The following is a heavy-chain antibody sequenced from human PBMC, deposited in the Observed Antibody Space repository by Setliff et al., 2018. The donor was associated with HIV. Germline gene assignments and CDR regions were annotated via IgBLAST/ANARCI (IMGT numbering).Heavy chain of an antibody. Sequence: GGSLRLSCAASGLTLSNSAMTWVRQKPWRGLEWVSLIQSGGIIYYADSVKGRFTISRDNSNNTLSLQMSSLRAEDTALYYCAKLDYFDYSGSWARKVAIDFWGRGTMVTVSS. CDR3: AKLDYFDYSGSWARKVAIDF. CDR1: GLTLSNSA. V-gene: IGHV3-23*01. D-gene: IGHD3-22*01. J-gene: IGHJ3*01. CDR2: IQSGGII.